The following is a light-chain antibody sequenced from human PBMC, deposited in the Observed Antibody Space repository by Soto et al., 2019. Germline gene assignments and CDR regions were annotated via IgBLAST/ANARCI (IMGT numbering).Light chain of an antibody. CDR2: LGF. V-gene: IGKV2-28*01. CDR1: QSLLHSNGYNY. Sequence: DIVMTQSPLSLPVTPGEPASMSCRSNQSLLHSNGYNYLDWYLQKPGQSPRLLIYLGFDRASGVPVRFSGSGLGTDFTLTISRVEAVDVGVYFCMQALETPLTFGPGTKVDIK. CDR3: MQALETPLT. J-gene: IGKJ3*01.